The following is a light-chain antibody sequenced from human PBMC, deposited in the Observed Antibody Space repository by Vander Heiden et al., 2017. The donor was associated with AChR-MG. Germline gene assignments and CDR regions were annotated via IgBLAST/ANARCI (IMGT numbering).Light chain of an antibody. CDR1: QSISSW. J-gene: IGKJ3*01. CDR3: QQYNSYSGGT. Sequence: DIQMTQSPSTLSASVGDRVTITCRASQSISSWLAWYQQKPGKAPKLLIYKASSLESGVPSRFSCSGSGTEFTLTISSLQPDDFATYYCQQYNSYSGGTFGPGTKVDIK. V-gene: IGKV1-5*03. CDR2: KAS.